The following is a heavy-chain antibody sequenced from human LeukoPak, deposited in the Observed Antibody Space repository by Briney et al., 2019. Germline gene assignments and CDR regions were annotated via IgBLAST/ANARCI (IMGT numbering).Heavy chain of an antibody. V-gene: IGHV3-21*01. CDR2: ISSSSSYI. J-gene: IGHJ4*02. CDR3: ARDREGSYNWNSFDY. D-gene: IGHD1-7*01. CDR1: GFTFSSYS. Sequence: PGGSLRLSCAASGFTFSSYSMNWVRRAPGKGLEWVSSISSSSSYIYYADSVKGRFTISRDNAKNSLYLQMNSLRAEDTAVYYCARDREGSYNWNSFDYWGQGTLVTVSS.